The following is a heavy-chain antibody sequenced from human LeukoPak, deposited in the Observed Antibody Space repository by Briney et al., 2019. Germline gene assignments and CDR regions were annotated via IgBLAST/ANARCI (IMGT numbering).Heavy chain of an antibody. Sequence: GGSLRLSCAASGFTFSSHWMHWVRQAPGKGLVWVTRISSDGSSTRYADSVKGRFTISRDNSKNTLYLQMGSLRAEDMAVYYCARGTYYDFWSSPHYYGMDVWGQGTTVTVSS. J-gene: IGHJ6*02. CDR3: ARGTYYDFWSSPHYYGMDV. D-gene: IGHD3-3*01. CDR2: ISSDGSST. V-gene: IGHV3-74*01. CDR1: GFTFSSHW.